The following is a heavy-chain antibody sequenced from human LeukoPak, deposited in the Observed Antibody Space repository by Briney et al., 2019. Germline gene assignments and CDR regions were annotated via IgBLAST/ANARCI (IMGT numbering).Heavy chain of an antibody. D-gene: IGHD3-10*01. CDR3: ARDRLPWFGELLPNDY. CDR1: GGTFSSYA. V-gene: IGHV1-69*04. CDR2: IIPILGIA. J-gene: IGHJ4*02. Sequence: SVTVSCKASGGTFSSYAISWVRQAPGQGFEWMGRIIPILGIANYAQKFQGRVTITADKSTSTAYMELSSLRSEDTAVYYCARDRLPWFGELLPNDYWGQGTLVTVSS.